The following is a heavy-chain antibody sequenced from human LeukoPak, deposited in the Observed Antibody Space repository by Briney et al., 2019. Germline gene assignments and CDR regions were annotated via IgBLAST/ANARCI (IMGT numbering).Heavy chain of an antibody. CDR2: ISNGGNT. D-gene: IGHD3-10*01. J-gene: IGHJ4*02. CDR1: GGSISAYS. CDR3: ARHLRGSGSFSH. Sequence: SETLSLTCTVSGGSISAYSWSWIRQPPGKGLQWIGYISNGGNTNYNPSLTSRVTISVDTSKNQFSLNLNSVTAADTAMYYCARHLRGSGSFSHWGQGTLVTVSS. V-gene: IGHV4-59*08.